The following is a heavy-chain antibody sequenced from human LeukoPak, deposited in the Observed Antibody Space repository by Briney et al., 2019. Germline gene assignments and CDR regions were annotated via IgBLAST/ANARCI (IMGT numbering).Heavy chain of an antibody. CDR2: IVGTGGST. CDR3: ATASSGWYWYFDY. J-gene: IGHJ4*02. V-gene: IGHV3-23*01. D-gene: IGHD6-19*01. Sequence: GGPLRLSCAASGFTFSSYAMSWVRQAPGKGLEWVSTIVGTGGSTYYADSVKGRFTISRDNSKNTLHLQMNSLRADDTAVYYCATASSGWYWYFDYWGQGSLVTVSS. CDR1: GFTFSSYA.